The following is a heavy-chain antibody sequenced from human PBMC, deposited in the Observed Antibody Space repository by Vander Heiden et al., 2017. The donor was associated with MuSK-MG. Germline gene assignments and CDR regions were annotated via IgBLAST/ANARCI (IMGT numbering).Heavy chain of an antibody. J-gene: IGHJ4*02. D-gene: IGHD3-10*01. Sequence: QVRLVQSGAEVQKPGASVKVSCKVSGYTLTELPMPWVRQAPGKGLDGMGGFDPEEGETFYAQKFQGRVTMTEDTSTDTAYMELSSLRSEDTAVYYCAKVGGGFGELFPDWGQGTLVTVSS. CDR2: FDPEEGET. V-gene: IGHV1-24*01. CDR1: GYTLTELP. CDR3: AKVGGGFGELFPD.